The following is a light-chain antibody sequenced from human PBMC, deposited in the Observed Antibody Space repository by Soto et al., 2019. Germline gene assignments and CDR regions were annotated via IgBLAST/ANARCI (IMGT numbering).Light chain of an antibody. J-gene: IGLJ3*02. CDR3: VLYMGSGISV. CDR2: STN. Sequence: QTVVTQEPSFSVSPGGTVTLTCGLSSDSVSTNYYPSWYQQTPGQAPRTLIYSTNTRSSGVPDRFSGSILGYKAALTITGAQAEDESDYYCVLYMGSGISVFGGGTKLTVL. V-gene: IGLV8-61*01. CDR1: SDSVSTNYY.